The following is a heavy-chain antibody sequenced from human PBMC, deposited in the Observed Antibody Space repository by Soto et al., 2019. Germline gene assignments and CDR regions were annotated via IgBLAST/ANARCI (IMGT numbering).Heavy chain of an antibody. V-gene: IGHV3-48*02. CDR1: GFTFSSYS. Sequence: EVQLVESGGGLVQPGGSLRLSFAASGFTFSSYSMNWVRQAPGKGLEWVSYISGSSSTIYYADSVKGRFTISRDNAKNSLYLQMNSLRDEDTAVYYCAKGLMGSFDPWGQGTLVTVSS. CDR2: ISGSSSTI. J-gene: IGHJ5*02. CDR3: AKGLMGSFDP. D-gene: IGHD6-19*01.